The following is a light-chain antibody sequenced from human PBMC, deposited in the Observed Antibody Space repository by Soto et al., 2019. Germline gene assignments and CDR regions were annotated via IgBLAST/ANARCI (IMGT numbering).Light chain of an antibody. Sequence: EIVMTQSPATLSLSPGERATVSCRASQSVNNYLAWYQHKPGQAPRLLIYDASNRATGIPARFSGSGSGTDFTLTISSLEPEDFAVYYCQQRSNWPPITFGQGTRLEIK. CDR1: QSVNNY. J-gene: IGKJ5*01. CDR3: QQRSNWPPIT. V-gene: IGKV3-11*01. CDR2: DAS.